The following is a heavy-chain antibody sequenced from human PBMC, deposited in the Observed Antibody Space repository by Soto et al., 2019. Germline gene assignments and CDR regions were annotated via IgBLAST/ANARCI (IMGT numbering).Heavy chain of an antibody. CDR1: GGSFSGYY. CDR2: INHSGST. Sequence: SETLSLTCAVYGGSFSGYYWSWIRQPPGKGLEWIGEINHSGSTNYNPSLKSRVTISVDTSKNQFSLKLSSVTAADTAVYYCARRFSAAGPYFDYWGQGTLVTVSP. V-gene: IGHV4-34*01. CDR3: ARRFSAAGPYFDY. D-gene: IGHD6-13*01. J-gene: IGHJ4*02.